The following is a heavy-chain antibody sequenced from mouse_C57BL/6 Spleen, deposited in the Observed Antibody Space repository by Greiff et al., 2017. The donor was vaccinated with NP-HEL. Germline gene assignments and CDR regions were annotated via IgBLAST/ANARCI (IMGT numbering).Heavy chain of an antibody. CDR1: GFSLTSYG. Sequence: VKLVESGPGLVAPSQSLSITCTVSGFSLTSYGVSWVRQPPGKGLEWLGVIWGDGSTNYHSALISRLSISKDNSKSQVFLKLNSLQTDDTATYYCAKPRFITTVVARYYAMDYWGQGTSVTVSS. CDR3: AKPRFITTVVARYYAMDY. J-gene: IGHJ4*01. D-gene: IGHD1-1*01. V-gene: IGHV2-3*01. CDR2: IWGDGST.